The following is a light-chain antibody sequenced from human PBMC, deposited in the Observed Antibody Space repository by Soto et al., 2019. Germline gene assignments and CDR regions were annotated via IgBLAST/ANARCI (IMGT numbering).Light chain of an antibody. CDR1: QSISSW. J-gene: IGKJ4*01. CDR3: QQYNSYPPT. CDR2: DAS. V-gene: IGKV1-5*01. Sequence: DIQMTPSPSTLSASVGDRVTITCRASQSISSWLAWYQQKPGKAPKLLIYDASSLESGVPSRFSGSGSGTEFTLTISSLQPDDFATYYCQQYNSYPPTFGGGTKVEIK.